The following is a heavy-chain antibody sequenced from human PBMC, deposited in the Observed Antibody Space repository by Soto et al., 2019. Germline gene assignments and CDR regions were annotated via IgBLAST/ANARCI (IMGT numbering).Heavy chain of an antibody. Sequence: ASVKVSCKASGYTFTSYAMHWVRQAPGQRLEWMGWINAGNSDTKYSQKFQGRVTITSDTSASTVYMQLSSLTSEDTAVYYCARDDSGFSGSHYIDYFNYWGQGALVTVSS. J-gene: IGHJ4*02. CDR1: GYTFTSYA. CDR3: ARDDSGFSGSHYIDYFNY. V-gene: IGHV1-3*01. D-gene: IGHD1-26*01. CDR2: INAGNSDT.